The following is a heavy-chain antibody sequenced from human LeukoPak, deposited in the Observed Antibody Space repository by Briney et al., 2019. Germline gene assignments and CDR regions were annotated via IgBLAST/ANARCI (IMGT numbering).Heavy chain of an antibody. CDR1: GYTFTGYY. V-gene: IGHV1-2*02. Sequence: ASVKVSCKASGYTFTGYYMHWVRQAPGQGLEWMGWINPNSGGTNYAQKFQGRVTMTRDTSISTAYMELSRLRPDDTAVYYCARDLDNSGYYYNFDYWGQGTLVTVSS. J-gene: IGHJ4*02. CDR3: ARDLDNSGYYYNFDY. D-gene: IGHD3-22*01. CDR2: INPNSGGT.